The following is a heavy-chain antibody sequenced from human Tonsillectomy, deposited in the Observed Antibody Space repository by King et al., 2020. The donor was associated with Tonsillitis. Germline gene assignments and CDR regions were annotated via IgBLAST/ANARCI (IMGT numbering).Heavy chain of an antibody. Sequence: VQLVESGGGLVQPGGSLRLSCEASGFTFSSNEMNWVRQAPGKGLEWVSYISRRGSATYYADSVKGRFTISRDNAKNSLYLQMKSLRAEDTAVYYCAREQNSLVGYGMDVWGQGTTVTVSS. J-gene: IGHJ6*02. D-gene: IGHD2-15*01. CDR3: AREQNSLVGYGMDV. CDR1: GFTFSSNE. CDR2: ISRRGSAT. V-gene: IGHV3-48*03.